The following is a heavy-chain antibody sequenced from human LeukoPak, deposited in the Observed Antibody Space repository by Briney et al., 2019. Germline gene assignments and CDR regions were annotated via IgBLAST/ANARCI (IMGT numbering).Heavy chain of an antibody. V-gene: IGHV1-69*04. J-gene: IGHJ4*02. Sequence: TVKVSCKASGGTFSSYAISGVRQAPGQGLEWMGRIIPILGIANYAQKFQGRVTITADKSTSTAYMELSSLRSEDTAVYYCARVGYSSSSYFDYWGQGTLVTVSS. CDR2: IIPILGIA. CDR3: ARVGYSSSSYFDY. CDR1: GGTFSSYA. D-gene: IGHD6-6*01.